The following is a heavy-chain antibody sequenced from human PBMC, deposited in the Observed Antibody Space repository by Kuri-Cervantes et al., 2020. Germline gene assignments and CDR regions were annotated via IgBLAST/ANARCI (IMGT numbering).Heavy chain of an antibody. D-gene: IGHD6-13*01. CDR2: INHSGST. CDR3: ARGMPYSSSWYNAFDI. Sequence: SETLSLTCAVYGGSFSGYYWSWIRQPPGKGLEWIGEINHSGSTNYNPSLKSRVTISVDTSKNQSSLKLSSVTAADTAVYYCARGMPYSSSWYNAFDIWGQGTMVTVSS. CDR1: GGSFSGYY. J-gene: IGHJ3*02. V-gene: IGHV4-34*01.